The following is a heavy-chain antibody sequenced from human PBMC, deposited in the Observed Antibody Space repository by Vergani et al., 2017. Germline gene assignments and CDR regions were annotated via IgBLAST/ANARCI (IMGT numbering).Heavy chain of an antibody. J-gene: IGHJ4*02. CDR3: ARDAGTTFEPDY. V-gene: IGHV3-48*04. D-gene: IGHD1-7*01. CDR2: ISSSGSTI. CDR1: GFTFSSYA. Sequence: VQLVESGGGVVQPGRSLRLSCAASGFTFSSYAMHWVRQAPGKGLEWVSYISSSGSTIYYADSVKGRFTISRDNAKNSLYLQMNSLRAEDTAVYYCARDAGTTFEPDYWGQGTLVTVSS.